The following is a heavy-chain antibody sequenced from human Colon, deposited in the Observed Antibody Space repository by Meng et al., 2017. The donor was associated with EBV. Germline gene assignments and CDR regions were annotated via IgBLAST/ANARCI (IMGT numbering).Heavy chain of an antibody. J-gene: IGHJ5*02. CDR3: AKVQSSGRFSWFDP. CDR1: GGSISSYNW. D-gene: IGHD3-10*01. V-gene: IGHV4-4*02. CDR2: IYHSGST. Sequence: HVQLQESRPGLVKPSETLSLICAVSGGSISSYNWWSWVRLAPGKGLEWIGEIYHSGSTNSNPSLRSRLTLSVDKSKNQISLKLTSVTAADTALYYCAKVQSSGRFSWFDPWGQGTLVTVSS.